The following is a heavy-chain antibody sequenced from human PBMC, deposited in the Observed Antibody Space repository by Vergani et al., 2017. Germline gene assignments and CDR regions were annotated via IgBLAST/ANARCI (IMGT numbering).Heavy chain of an antibody. CDR2: ISSSSSYI. D-gene: IGHD4-17*01. Sequence: EVQLVESGGGLVKPGGSLRLSCAASGFTFSSYSMNWVRQAPGKGLEWVSSISSSSSYIYYADSVKGRCTISRDNAENSLYLQMNCLRAEDTAVYYCASTKDYGDCEWVSGPNDYWGQGTLVTVSS. J-gene: IGHJ4*02. CDR1: GFTFSSYS. V-gene: IGHV3-21*01. CDR3: ASTKDYGDCEWVSGPNDY.